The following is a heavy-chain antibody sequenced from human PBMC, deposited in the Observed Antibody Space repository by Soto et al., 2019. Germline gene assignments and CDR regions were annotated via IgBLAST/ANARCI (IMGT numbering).Heavy chain of an antibody. CDR3: TTDPALGDFDY. Sequence: WWSLRLSCSVSVFSFRNAWMTWFRQAPGKGLEWVGRIKSKTDDGTIDYAAPVKGRFTISRDDSKKMLYLQMDSLKTEDTAVYYCTTDPALGDFDYWGQGTLVTVSS. D-gene: IGHD3-10*01. V-gene: IGHV3-15*01. J-gene: IGHJ4*02. CDR2: IKSKTDDGTI. CDR1: VFSFRNAW.